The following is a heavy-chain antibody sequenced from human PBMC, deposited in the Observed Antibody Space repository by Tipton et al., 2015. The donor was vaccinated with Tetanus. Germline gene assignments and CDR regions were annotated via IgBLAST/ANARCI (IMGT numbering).Heavy chain of an antibody. Sequence: TLSLTCNVSGVSVTTYHWSWIRQPPGKGLEWIGYITDTGRTNYSPSLRNRLTISIDTSKTHFSLRLDSVTAADTAVYYCVRGRGLGAYSYGFEYWGQGALVTVSS. D-gene: IGHD5-18*01. CDR1: GVSVTTYH. J-gene: IGHJ4*02. V-gene: IGHV4-59*02. CDR2: ITDTGRT. CDR3: VRGRGLGAYSYGFEY.